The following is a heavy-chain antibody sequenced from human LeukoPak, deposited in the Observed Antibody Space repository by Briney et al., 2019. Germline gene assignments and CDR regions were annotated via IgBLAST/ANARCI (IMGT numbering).Heavy chain of an antibody. J-gene: IGHJ4*02. D-gene: IGHD6-6*01. CDR3: ARGDQHVEYSSSPFDY. Sequence: ASVKVSCRASGYTFTNYDINWVRQATGQGLERMGWMNPNSGNTGYAQKFQGRVTMTRNTSISTAYMELSSLRSEDTAVYYCARGDQHVEYSSSPFDYWGQGTLVTVSS. CDR1: GYTFTNYD. CDR2: MNPNSGNT. V-gene: IGHV1-8*01.